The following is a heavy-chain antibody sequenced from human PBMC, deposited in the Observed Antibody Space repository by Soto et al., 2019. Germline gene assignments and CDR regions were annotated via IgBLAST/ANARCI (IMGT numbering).Heavy chain of an antibody. CDR2: IYYSGTT. CDR1: SGSVSSGSYY. Sequence: PSETLSLTCTVSSGSVSSGSYYWTWIRQPPGKGLEWLGYIYYSGTTNYNPPLKSRITISVDTSGNQFSLKLSSVTAEETAVYFCARTYCTTTACQAHGIDVWGQGTTVTVS. CDR3: ARTYCTTTACQAHGIDV. J-gene: IGHJ6*02. D-gene: IGHD4-4*01. V-gene: IGHV4-61*01.